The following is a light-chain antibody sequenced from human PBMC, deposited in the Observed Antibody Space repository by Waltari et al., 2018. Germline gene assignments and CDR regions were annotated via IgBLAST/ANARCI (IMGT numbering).Light chain of an antibody. CDR3: QQYNSYPRT. J-gene: IGKJ1*01. V-gene: IGKV1-8*01. CDR2: AAS. CDR1: QGISSY. Sequence: AIRMTHSPSSFSASTGDRVTITCRASQGISSYLAWYQQKPGKAPKLLIYAASTLQSGVPSRFSGSGSGTDFTLTISCLQSEDFATYYCQQYNSYPRTFGQGTKVEIK.